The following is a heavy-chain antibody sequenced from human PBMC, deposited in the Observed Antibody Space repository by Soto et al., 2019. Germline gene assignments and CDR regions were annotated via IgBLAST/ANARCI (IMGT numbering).Heavy chain of an antibody. CDR1: GYTFTNYG. CDR3: ARVLGYNSSWWRHTAFDI. D-gene: IGHD6-13*01. V-gene: IGHV1-18*01. CDR2: ISAHTGNT. J-gene: IGHJ3*02. Sequence: ASVKVSCKTSGYTFTNYGISWVRQAPGQGLEWMGWISAHTGNTNYAQKFQGRVTMATDTSTSTAYMELRSLRTDDTAVYYCARVLGYNSSWWRHTAFDIWGEGTMVTVSS.